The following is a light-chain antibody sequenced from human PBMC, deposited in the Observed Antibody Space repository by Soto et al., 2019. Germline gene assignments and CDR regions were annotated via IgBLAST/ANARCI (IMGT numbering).Light chain of an antibody. CDR2: GAS. V-gene: IGKV1-39*01. CDR3: QQSFSTPPT. Sequence: DIQLTQSPSFLSASVGDRVTVTCRASQGMINFLNWYQHKRGEAPILLIYGASNLQNGVPSRFNGSGSGADFTLTISSLQPEDFATYYCQQSFSTPPTFGQGTKVEI. CDR1: QGMINF. J-gene: IGKJ1*01.